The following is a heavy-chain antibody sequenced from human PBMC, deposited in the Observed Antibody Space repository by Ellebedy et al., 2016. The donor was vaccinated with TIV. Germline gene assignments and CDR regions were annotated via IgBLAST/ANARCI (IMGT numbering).Heavy chain of an antibody. J-gene: IGHJ4*02. V-gene: IGHV4-59*08. CDR3: ARSTVAGRVFDY. Sequence: MPSETLSLTCTVSGGSISSYYWSRIRQPPGKGLEWIGYIYYSGSTNYNPSLKSRVTISVDTSKNQFSLKLSSVTAADTAVYYCARSTVAGRVFDYWGQGTLVTVSS. CDR2: IYYSGST. D-gene: IGHD6-19*01. CDR1: GGSISSYY.